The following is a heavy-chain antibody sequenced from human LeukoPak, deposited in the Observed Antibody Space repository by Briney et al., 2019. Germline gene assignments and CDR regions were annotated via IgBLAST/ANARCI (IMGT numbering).Heavy chain of an antibody. Sequence: GGSLRLSCAASGFTYSSYDMNWVRQAPGKGLEWVSTISGSGGSTYYADSVTGRFTISRDNSKNTLYLQMNSLRAEDTAVYYCATYTHWVAGDVWGQGTTVSVSS. CDR1: GFTYSSYD. CDR2: ISGSGGST. V-gene: IGHV3-23*01. J-gene: IGHJ6*02. D-gene: IGHD7-27*01. CDR3: ATYTHWVAGDV.